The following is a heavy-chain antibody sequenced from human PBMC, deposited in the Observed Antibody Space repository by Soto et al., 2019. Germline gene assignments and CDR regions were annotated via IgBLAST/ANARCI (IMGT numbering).Heavy chain of an antibody. Sequence: GGSLRLSCAASGFTFSGYSMNWVRQETGKGPEWVSSISSSSSYIYYADSVKGRFTISRDNAKNSLYLQMNSLRAEDTAVYYCARDATDTVTFRYYFDYWGQGTLVTVSS. CDR1: GFTFSGYS. J-gene: IGHJ4*02. D-gene: IGHD4-17*01. CDR2: ISSSSSYI. CDR3: ARDATDTVTFRYYFDY. V-gene: IGHV3-21*01.